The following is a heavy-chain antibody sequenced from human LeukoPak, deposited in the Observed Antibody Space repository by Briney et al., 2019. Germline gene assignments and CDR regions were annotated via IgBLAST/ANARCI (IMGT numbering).Heavy chain of an antibody. CDR2: INHSGST. CDR1: GGSFSGYY. D-gene: IGHD6-13*01. CDR3: ARGRMGAAAGH. V-gene: IGHV4-34*01. Sequence: SETLSVTCAVYGGSFSGYYWSWIRQPPGKGLEWIGEINHSGSTNYNPSLKSRVTISVDTSKNQFSLKLSSVTAADTAVYYCARGRMGAAAGHWGQGTLVTVSS. J-gene: IGHJ4*02.